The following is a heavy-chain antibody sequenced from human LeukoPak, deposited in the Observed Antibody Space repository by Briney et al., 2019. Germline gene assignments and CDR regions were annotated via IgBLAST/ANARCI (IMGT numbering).Heavy chain of an antibody. CDR1: GGSISSDY. CDR3: AGVSITTAAPYYFDY. CDR2: IYYSGST. J-gene: IGHJ4*02. D-gene: IGHD6-13*01. V-gene: IGHV4-59*01. Sequence: SETLSLTCTVSGGSISSDYWSWIRQPPGKGLEWIGYIYYSGSTNYNPSLKSRVTISVDTSKNQFSLKLSSVTAADTAVYYCAGVSITTAAPYYFDYWGQGTLVTVSS.